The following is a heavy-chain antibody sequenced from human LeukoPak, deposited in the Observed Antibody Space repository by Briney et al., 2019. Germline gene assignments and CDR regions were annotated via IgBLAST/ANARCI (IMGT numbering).Heavy chain of an antibody. CDR2: IRYDGSNK. V-gene: IGHV3-30*02. J-gene: IGHJ4*02. CDR3: AKDYYGSGTLFDY. Sequence: GGSLRLSCAASGFTFSSYGMHWVRQAPGKGLEWVAFIRYDGSNKYYADSVKGRFTISRDNSKNTLYLQMNSLRPEDTALYYCAKDYYGSGTLFDYWGQGTLVTVSS. CDR1: GFTFSSYG. D-gene: IGHD3-10*01.